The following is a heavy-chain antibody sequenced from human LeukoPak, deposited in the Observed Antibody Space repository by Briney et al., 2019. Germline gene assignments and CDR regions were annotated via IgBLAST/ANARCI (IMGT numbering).Heavy chain of an antibody. J-gene: IGHJ6*02. CDR1: GVSISSYY. D-gene: IGHD3-9*01. CDR3: GRGLAGYPTYYYYYYGIDG. Sequence: PSETLSLTCTVSGVSISSYYWSWIRQPAGKGLEWIGPIYTSGGTNYNPSLKSRLTMSVEKSKNHFFLKLSSVAAADTAVYYCGRGLAGYPTYYYYYYGIDGWGQGTTVTVSS. V-gene: IGHV4-4*07. CDR2: IYTSGGT.